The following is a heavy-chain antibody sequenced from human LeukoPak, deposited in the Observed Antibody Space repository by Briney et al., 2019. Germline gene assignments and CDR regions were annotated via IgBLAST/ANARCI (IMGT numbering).Heavy chain of an antibody. CDR3: ARVSGGWNYFDY. D-gene: IGHD3-16*01. Sequence: GASVKVSCKASGYTFTSYDINWVRQATGQGLEWMGWINPNSGGTNYAQKFQGRVTMTRDTSISTAYMELSRLRSDDTAVYYCARVSGGWNYFDYWGQGTLVTVSS. CDR2: INPNSGGT. V-gene: IGHV1-2*02. CDR1: GYTFTSYD. J-gene: IGHJ4*02.